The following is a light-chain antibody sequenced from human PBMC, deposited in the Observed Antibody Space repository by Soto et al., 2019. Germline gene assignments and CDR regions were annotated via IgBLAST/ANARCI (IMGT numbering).Light chain of an antibody. V-gene: IGKV3-20*01. J-gene: IGKJ1*01. CDR1: QSVSSN. Sequence: EIVMTQSPATLSVSPGERATLSCRASQSVSSNLAWYQQKPGQAPRLLIYGASTRATGIPDRFSGSGSGTDFTLTISRLEPEDFAVYYCHQYSSSPQTFGQGTKVDIK. CDR2: GAS. CDR3: HQYSSSPQT.